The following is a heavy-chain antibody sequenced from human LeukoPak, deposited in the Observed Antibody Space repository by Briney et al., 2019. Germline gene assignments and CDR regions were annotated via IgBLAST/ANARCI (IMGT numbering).Heavy chain of an antibody. D-gene: IGHD2-2*01. CDR3: ARLPYCSTTSCYYWFDP. CDR2: IYYTGST. V-gene: IGHV4-59*08. Sequence: SETLSLTCTVSGGSISSYYWSWTRQPPGKGLEWIGFIYYTGSTNYNASLKSRVTISVDTSKNQFSLKLSSVTAADTAVYYCARLPYCSTTSCYYWFDPWGQGTLVTVSS. J-gene: IGHJ5*02. CDR1: GGSISSYY.